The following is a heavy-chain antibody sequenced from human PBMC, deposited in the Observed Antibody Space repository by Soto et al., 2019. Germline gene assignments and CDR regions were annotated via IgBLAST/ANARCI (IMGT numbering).Heavy chain of an antibody. CDR3: ARVGTTVTTKTYYYYYYMDV. D-gene: IGHD4-4*01. CDR1: GFTVSSNY. J-gene: IGHJ6*03. V-gene: IGHV3-66*01. CDR2: IYSGGST. Sequence: EVQLVESGGGLVQPGGSLRLSCAASGFTVSSNYMTWVRQAPGKGLEWVSVIYSGGSTYYADSVKGRFTTSRDNSKNTLYLQMNSLRAEDTAVYYCARVGTTVTTKTYYYYYYMDVWGKGTTVTVSS.